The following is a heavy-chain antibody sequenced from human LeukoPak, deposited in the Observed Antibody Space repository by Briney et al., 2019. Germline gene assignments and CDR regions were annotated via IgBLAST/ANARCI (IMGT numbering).Heavy chain of an antibody. Sequence: ASVKVSCKASGYTFTNYYIHWVRQAPREGLEWMGIINPSGGGTSYAQKFQGRVTMTRDTSTSTVYMELSSLRSEDTAVYYCARGGDDYNWDYWGQGTLVTVSS. CDR2: INPSGGGT. V-gene: IGHV1-46*01. J-gene: IGHJ4*02. D-gene: IGHD5-24*01. CDR3: ARGGDDYNWDY. CDR1: GYTFTNYY.